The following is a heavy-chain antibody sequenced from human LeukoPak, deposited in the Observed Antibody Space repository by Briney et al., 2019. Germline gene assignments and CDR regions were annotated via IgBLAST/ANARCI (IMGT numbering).Heavy chain of an antibody. CDR3: ARXHFGGLTVTPXXWYFXY. J-gene: IGHJ4*02. CDR1: GGTFSSYA. Sequence: SVKVSCKASGGTFSSYAISWVRQAPGQGREWMGGIIPIFGTANYAQKFQGRVTITADESTSTAYMELSSLRSEDTAVYYCARXHFGGLTVTPXXWYFXYWGQGTLVXXXX. D-gene: IGHD4-11*01. V-gene: IGHV1-69*13. CDR2: IIPIFGTA.